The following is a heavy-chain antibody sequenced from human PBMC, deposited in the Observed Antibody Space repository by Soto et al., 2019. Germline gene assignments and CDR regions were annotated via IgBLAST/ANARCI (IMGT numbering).Heavy chain of an antibody. D-gene: IGHD3-22*01. J-gene: IGHJ6*02. V-gene: IGHV5-51*01. Sequence: GESLKISCKCSGYSFTSYWIGWVRQMPGKGLELMGIIYPGDSDTRYSPSFQGQVTISADKSISTAYLQWSSLKASDTAMYYCARHRFYYDSSGYNYYYGMDVWGQGTTVTVSS. CDR2: IYPGDSDT. CDR1: GYSFTSYW. CDR3: ARHRFYYDSSGYNYYYGMDV.